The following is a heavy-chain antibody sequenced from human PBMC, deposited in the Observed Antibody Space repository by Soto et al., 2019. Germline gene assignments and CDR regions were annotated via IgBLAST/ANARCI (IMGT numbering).Heavy chain of an antibody. CDR1: GFTVSSNY. Sequence: EVQLVESGGGLIQPGGSLRLSCAASGFTVSSNYMSWVRQAPGMGLEWVSVIYSSGSTYYADSVKGRFTISRDNSKNTLYLQVNSLRAEDTAVYYCARVPIPSVYADYYYGMDVWGQGTTVTVSS. CDR2: IYSSGST. CDR3: ARVPIPSVYADYYYGMDV. V-gene: IGHV3-53*01. J-gene: IGHJ6*02. D-gene: IGHD2-21*01.